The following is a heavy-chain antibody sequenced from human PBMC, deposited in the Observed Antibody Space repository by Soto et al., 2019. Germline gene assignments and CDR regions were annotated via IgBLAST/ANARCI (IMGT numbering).Heavy chain of an antibody. V-gene: IGHV5-51*01. CDR3: ARAFRGNYYAY. J-gene: IGHJ4*02. Sequence: PGESLKISCRGSGFTFTTYWIGWVRQMPGKGLEWMGVIYPDDSDTRYNPSFQGRVTISADKSNSTAYLQWSSLEASDTAIYYCARAFRGNYYAYWGRGTLVTVSS. D-gene: IGHD3-10*01. CDR1: GFTFTTYW. CDR2: IYPDDSDT.